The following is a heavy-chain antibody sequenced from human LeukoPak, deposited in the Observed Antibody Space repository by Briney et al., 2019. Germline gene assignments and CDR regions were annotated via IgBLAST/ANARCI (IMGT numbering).Heavy chain of an antibody. Sequence: GGSLRLSCAASGFTFSSYAMSWVRQAPGKGLEWVSAISGSGGSTYYADSVKGRFTISRDNSKNTLYLQMNSLRAEDTAVYYCAKDVAYGSGSSLDAFDIWGQGTMVTVSS. CDR2: ISGSGGST. J-gene: IGHJ3*02. D-gene: IGHD3-10*01. CDR1: GFTFSSYA. CDR3: AKDVAYGSGSSLDAFDI. V-gene: IGHV3-23*01.